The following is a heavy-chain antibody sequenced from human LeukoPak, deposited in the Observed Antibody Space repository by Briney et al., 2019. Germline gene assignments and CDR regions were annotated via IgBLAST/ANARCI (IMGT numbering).Heavy chain of an antibody. CDR1: GGSISSSSYY. CDR3: ARGVSGSYYSFDY. V-gene: IGHV4-61*05. Sequence: SETLSLTCTVSGGSISSSSYYWGWIRQPPGKGLEWIGYIYYSGSTNYNPSLKSRVTISVDTSKNQFSLQLSSVTAADTAVYYCARGVSGSYYSFDYWGQGTLVTVSS. D-gene: IGHD1-26*01. J-gene: IGHJ4*02. CDR2: IYYSGST.